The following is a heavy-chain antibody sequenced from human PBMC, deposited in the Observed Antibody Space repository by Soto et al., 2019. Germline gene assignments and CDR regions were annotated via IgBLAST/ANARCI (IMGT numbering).Heavy chain of an antibody. J-gene: IGHJ4*02. Sequence: QLQLQESGPGLVKPSETLSLTCTVSGGSISSSSYYWGWIRQPPGKGLEWIGSIYYSGSTYYNPSLKSRVTISVDTSKNQFSLKLSSVTAADTAVYYCARPSITIFGVASGVDYWGQGTLVTVSS. D-gene: IGHD3-3*01. CDR1: GGSISSSSYY. V-gene: IGHV4-39*01. CDR2: IYYSGST. CDR3: ARPSITIFGVASGVDY.